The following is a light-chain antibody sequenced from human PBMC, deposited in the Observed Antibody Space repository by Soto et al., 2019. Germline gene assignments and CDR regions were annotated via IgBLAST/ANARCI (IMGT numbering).Light chain of an antibody. CDR1: QSISSY. CDR3: QQRSNWPWT. J-gene: IGKJ1*01. Sequence: EIVWTQSPATLSLPPGERATLSCRASQSISSYLAWYQLKPGQAPRLPIYDASSRATGVPARFSGIGSGTDFTLTISSLEAEDFAVYFCQQRSNWPWTFGQGTKVDIK. CDR2: DAS. V-gene: IGKV3-11*01.